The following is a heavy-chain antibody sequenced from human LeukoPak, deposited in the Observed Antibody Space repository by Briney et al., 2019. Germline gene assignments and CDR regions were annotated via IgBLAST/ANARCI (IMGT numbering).Heavy chain of an antibody. CDR2: IFYSGST. D-gene: IGHD4-17*01. CDR1: GGSISTSNYY. V-gene: IGHV4-39*07. Sequence: PSETLSLTCTVSGGSISTSNYYWGWIRQPPGKGLEWIGNIFYSGSTYYSPSLKSRVTISLDTSRNQFSLKLTSVTAADTAVYYCARERAVTTYYYFDYWGQGTLVTVSS. CDR3: ARERAVTTYYYFDY. J-gene: IGHJ4*02.